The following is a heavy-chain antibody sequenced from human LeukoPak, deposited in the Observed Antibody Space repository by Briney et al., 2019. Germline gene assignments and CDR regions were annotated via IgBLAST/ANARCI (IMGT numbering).Heavy chain of an antibody. CDR3: ARVEGRKYAFDI. Sequence: PSETLSLTCAVYGGSISGYYWSWIRQPPGKGLEWIGEINHSGSTNYNPSLKSRVTISVDTSKNQFSLKMSSVTAADTAVYYCARVEGRKYAFDIWGQGTMVTVSS. CDR1: GGSISGYY. V-gene: IGHV4-34*01. CDR2: INHSGST. J-gene: IGHJ3*02.